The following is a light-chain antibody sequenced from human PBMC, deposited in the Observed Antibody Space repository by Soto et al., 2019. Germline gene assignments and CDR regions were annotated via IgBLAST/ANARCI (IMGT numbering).Light chain of an antibody. CDR2: AAS. V-gene: IGKV1-39*01. Sequence: DIKMTQSPSSLSASVGDRVTITCRASQTISTYLNGYQQEPGKAPKLLIYAASSLQSGVPSRFSGSGSGTDFTITISSLQPDDFAAYYCQQSHGIPYTFGQGTQLEIK. J-gene: IGKJ2*01. CDR1: QTISTY. CDR3: QQSHGIPYT.